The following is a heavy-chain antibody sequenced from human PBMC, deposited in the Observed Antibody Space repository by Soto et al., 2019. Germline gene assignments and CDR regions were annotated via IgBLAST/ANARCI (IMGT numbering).Heavy chain of an antibody. J-gene: IGHJ4*02. D-gene: IGHD3-3*01. Sequence: ASVKVSCKASGYTFTSYAMRWGRQAPGQRLEWMGWINAGNGNTKYSQKFQGRVTITRDTSASTAYMELSSLRSEDTAVYYCGRAYFLAWLGIDSWGQGTLVTVSS. V-gene: IGHV1-3*01. CDR3: GRAYFLAWLGIDS. CDR1: GYTFTSYA. CDR2: INAGNGNT.